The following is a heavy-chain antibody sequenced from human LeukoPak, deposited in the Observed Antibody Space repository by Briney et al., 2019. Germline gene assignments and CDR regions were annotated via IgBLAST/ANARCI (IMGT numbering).Heavy chain of an antibody. CDR1: GFTFSSYS. D-gene: IGHD4-17*01. Sequence: PGGSLRLSCAASGFTFSSYSMNWVRQAPGKGLEWVSYISSSSSTIYYADSVKGRFTISRDNSKNTLYLQMNSLRADDTAVYYCAKLGYGTVTPSYNWFDPWGQGTLVTVSS. J-gene: IGHJ5*02. CDR2: ISSSSSTI. V-gene: IGHV3-48*01. CDR3: AKLGYGTVTPSYNWFDP.